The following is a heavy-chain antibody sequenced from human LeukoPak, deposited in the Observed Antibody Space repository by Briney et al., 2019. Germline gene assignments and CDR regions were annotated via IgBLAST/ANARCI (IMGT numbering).Heavy chain of an antibody. CDR3: AKGKAGHYHSVTDEYYYYMDV. CDR2: ISHSGST. V-gene: IGHV4-34*01. CDR1: GGYFSGFY. J-gene: IGHJ6*03. D-gene: IGHD3-9*01. Sequence: PSETLSLTCVVDGGYFSGFYWTWIRQAPGKGLEWIGEISHSGSTKYNPSLKSRVTIEVDTSKKQISLNLSSVTAADTAVYYCAKGKAGHYHSVTDEYYYYMDVWGKGTTVIVSS.